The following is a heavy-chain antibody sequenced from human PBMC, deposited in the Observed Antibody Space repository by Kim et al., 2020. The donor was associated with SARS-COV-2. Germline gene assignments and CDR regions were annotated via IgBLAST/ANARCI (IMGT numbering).Heavy chain of an antibody. J-gene: IGHJ6*02. Sequence: GGSLRLSCAASGFTFSSYGMHWVRQAPGKGLEWVAVISYDGSNKYYADSVKGRFTISRDNSKNTLYLQMNSLRAEDTAVYYCAKAARFITIFGVVISRPYYYYGMDVWGQGTTVTVSS. V-gene: IGHV3-30*18. CDR2: ISYDGSNK. CDR3: AKAARFITIFGVVISRPYYYYGMDV. CDR1: GFTFSSYG. D-gene: IGHD3-3*01.